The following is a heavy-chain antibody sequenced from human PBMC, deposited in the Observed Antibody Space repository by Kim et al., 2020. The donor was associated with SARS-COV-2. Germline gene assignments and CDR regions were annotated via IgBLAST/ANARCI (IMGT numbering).Heavy chain of an antibody. CDR2: T. CDR3: AKSGHSGWFDP. V-gene: IGHV4-39*06. D-gene: IGHD3-3*01. Sequence: TCYNPYLKSRVTISLDKSKNQFAMRLNSVTAADTAVYYCAKSGHSGWFDPWGQGTLVTVSS. J-gene: IGHJ5*02.